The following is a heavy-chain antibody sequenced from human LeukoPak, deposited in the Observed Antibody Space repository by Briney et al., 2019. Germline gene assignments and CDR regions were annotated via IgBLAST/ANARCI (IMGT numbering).Heavy chain of an antibody. CDR2: INHSGST. V-gene: IGHV4-34*01. D-gene: IGHD4-11*01. J-gene: IGHJ4*02. CDR3: ASLQLAQSDY. CDR1: GGSFSGYY. Sequence: PSETLSLTCAVYGGSFSGYYWSWIRQPPGKGLEWIGEINHSGSTNYNPSLKSRVTISVDTSKNQFSLKLSSVTAADTAVYYCASLQLAQSDYWGQGTLVTVSS.